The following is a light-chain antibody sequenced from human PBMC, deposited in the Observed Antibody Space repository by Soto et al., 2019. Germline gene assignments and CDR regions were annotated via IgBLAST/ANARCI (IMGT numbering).Light chain of an antibody. J-gene: IGLJ1*01. CDR3: QSYDSSLSGSGV. V-gene: IGLV1-40*01. CDR1: SSNIGAGYD. Sequence: QSVLTQPPSVSGAPGQRVTISCTGSSSNIGAGYDVHWYQQLPGTAPKLLIYGNSNRPSGVPDRFSGSKSGTSASLAITGLQAEDEADYCCQSYDSSLSGSGVFGTGTKVTVL. CDR2: GNS.